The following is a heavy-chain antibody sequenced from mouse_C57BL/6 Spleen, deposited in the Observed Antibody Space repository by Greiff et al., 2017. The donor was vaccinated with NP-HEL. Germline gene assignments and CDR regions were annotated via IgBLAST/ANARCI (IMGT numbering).Heavy chain of an antibody. Sequence: EVKLVESGGGLVKPGGSLKLSCAASGFTFSSYAMSWVRQTPEKRLEWVATISDGGSYTYYPDNVKGRFTISRDNAKNNLYLQMSHLKSEDTAMYYCARNPLGGGSYYFDYWGQGTTLTVSS. CDR2: ISDGGSYT. J-gene: IGHJ2*01. CDR3: ARNPLGGGSYYFDY. CDR1: GFTFSSYA. D-gene: IGHD4-1*01. V-gene: IGHV5-4*03.